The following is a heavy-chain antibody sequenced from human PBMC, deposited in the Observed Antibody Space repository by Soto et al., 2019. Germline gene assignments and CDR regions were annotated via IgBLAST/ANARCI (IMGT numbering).Heavy chain of an antibody. Sequence: HPGGSLRLSCAASGFTFDDYAMHWVRQAPGKGLEWVSGISWNSGSIGYADSVKGRFTISRDNAKNSLYLQMNSLRAEDTALYYCARSQSERSGWPGRYWGQGTLVTVSS. CDR2: ISWNSGSI. V-gene: IGHV3-9*01. D-gene: IGHD6-19*01. CDR1: GFTFDDYA. J-gene: IGHJ4*02. CDR3: ARSQSERSGWPGRY.